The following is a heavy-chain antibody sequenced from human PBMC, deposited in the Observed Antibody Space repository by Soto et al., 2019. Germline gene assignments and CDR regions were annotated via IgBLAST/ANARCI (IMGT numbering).Heavy chain of an antibody. CDR1: GGTFSSYT. D-gene: IGHD1-26*01. CDR2: IIPILGIA. V-gene: IGHV1-69*02. CDR3: ARGGGSYRIDY. J-gene: IGHJ4*02. Sequence: QVQLVQSGAEVKKPGSSVKFSCKASGGTFSSYTISWVRQAPGQGLEWMGRIIPILGIANYAQKFQGRVTITADKSTSTAYMELSSLRSEDTAVYYCARGGGSYRIDYWGQGTLVTVSS.